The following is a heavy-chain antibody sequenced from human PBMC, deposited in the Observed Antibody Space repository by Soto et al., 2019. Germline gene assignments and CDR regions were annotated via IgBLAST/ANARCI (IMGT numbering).Heavy chain of an antibody. CDR2: MNPNSGNT. V-gene: IGHV1-8*01. D-gene: IGHD2-2*01. CDR1: GYTFTSYD. Sequence: ASVKVSCKASGYTFTSYDINWVRQATGQGFEWMGWMNPNSGNTGYAQKFQGRVTMTRDTSITTAYMELSSLRSEDTSVYYCGRLIHCLTTSCYFDYWGQGALVTVSS. CDR3: GRLIHCLTTSCYFDY. J-gene: IGHJ4*02.